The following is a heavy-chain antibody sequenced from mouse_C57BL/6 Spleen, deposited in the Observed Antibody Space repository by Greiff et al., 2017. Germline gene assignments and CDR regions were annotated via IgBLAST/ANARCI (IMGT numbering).Heavy chain of an antibody. D-gene: IGHD4-1*02. J-gene: IGHJ1*03. CDR2: ISYDGSN. CDR1: GYSITSGYY. CDR3: ARPQLGHWYFDV. V-gene: IGHV3-6*01. Sequence: EVKLQESGPGLVKPSQSLSLTCSVTGYSITSGYYWNWIRQFPGNKLEWMGYISYDGSNNYNPSPKNPISITRDTSKNQFFLKLNSVTTEDTATYYCARPQLGHWYFDVWGTGTTVTVSS.